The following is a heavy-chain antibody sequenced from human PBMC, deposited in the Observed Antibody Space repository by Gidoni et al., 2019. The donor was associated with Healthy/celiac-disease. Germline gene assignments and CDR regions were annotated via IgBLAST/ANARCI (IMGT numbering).Heavy chain of an antibody. CDR3: TTDRNSRWGSGSYQAVDY. V-gene: IGHV3-15*01. CDR1: GFTFSNAW. CDR2: IKSKTEGGTT. Sequence: EVQLVESGGGLVKPGGSLRLSCAASGFTFSNAWMSWVRQAPGKGLEWVGRIKSKTEGGTTDYAAPVKGRFTISRDDSKNTLYLQMNSLKTEDTAVYYCTTDRNSRWGSGSYQAVDYWGQGTLVTVSS. J-gene: IGHJ4*02. D-gene: IGHD3-10*01.